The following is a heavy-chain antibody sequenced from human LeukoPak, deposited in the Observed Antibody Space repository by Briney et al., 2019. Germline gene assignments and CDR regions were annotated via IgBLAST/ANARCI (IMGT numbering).Heavy chain of an antibody. Sequence: SQTLSLTCAISGDSVSSNSAAWNWIRQSPSRGLEWLGRTYYRSKWYNDYAVSVKSRITINPDTSKNQFSLQLNSVTAADTAVYYCARSRSMVRGDLYYFDYWGQGTLVTVSS. CDR2: TYYRSKWYN. CDR3: ARSRSMVRGDLYYFDY. J-gene: IGHJ4*02. V-gene: IGHV6-1*01. CDR1: GDSVSSNSAA. D-gene: IGHD3-10*01.